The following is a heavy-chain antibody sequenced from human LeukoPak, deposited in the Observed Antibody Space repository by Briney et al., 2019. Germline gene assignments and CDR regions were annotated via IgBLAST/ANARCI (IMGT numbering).Heavy chain of an antibody. CDR3: ARESVLWFGAADY. V-gene: IGHV3-7*03. D-gene: IGHD3-10*01. CDR2: IKQDGSEK. CDR1: GFTFSSYW. Sequence: GGSLRLSCAASGFTFSSYWMSWGRQAPGKGLEWVANIKQDGSEKYYVDSVKGRFTISRDNAKNSLYLQMNSLRAEDTAVYYCARESVLWFGAADYWGQGTLVTVSS. J-gene: IGHJ4*02.